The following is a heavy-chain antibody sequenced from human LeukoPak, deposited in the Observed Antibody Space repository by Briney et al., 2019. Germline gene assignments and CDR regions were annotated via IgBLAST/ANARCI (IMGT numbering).Heavy chain of an antibody. Sequence: ASVKVSCKVSAYTLTELSMHWVRQAPGKGLGWMGGFDPEDGETIYAQKFQGRVTMTEDTSTDTAYMELSSLRSEDTAVYYCATRVGATDYFDYWGQGTLVTVSS. CDR3: ATRVGATDYFDY. J-gene: IGHJ4*02. CDR2: FDPEDGET. V-gene: IGHV1-24*01. CDR1: AYTLTELS. D-gene: IGHD1-26*01.